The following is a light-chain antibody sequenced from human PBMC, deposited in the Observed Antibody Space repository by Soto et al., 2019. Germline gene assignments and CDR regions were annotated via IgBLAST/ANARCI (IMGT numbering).Light chain of an antibody. V-gene: IGKV1-8*01. CDR2: AAY. Sequence: AIRMTQSPSSFSASTGDRVTITCRASQGISSYLAWYQQKPGKAPKLLIYAAYTLKSGVPSRFSGSGSGTDFTLTISCLQSEDFATYYCQQYYSYPWTFGQGTKVEIK. CDR3: QQYYSYPWT. J-gene: IGKJ1*01. CDR1: QGISSY.